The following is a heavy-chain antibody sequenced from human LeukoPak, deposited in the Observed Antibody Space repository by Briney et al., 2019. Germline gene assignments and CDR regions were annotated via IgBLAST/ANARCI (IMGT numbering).Heavy chain of an antibody. CDR2: LNSNSGNT. Sequence: ASVRVSCKASGYTFTSYDINWVRQAPGQGLEWMGWLNSNSGNTGYAQKFQGRVTMTRNTSISTAYMELSSLRSEDTAVYYCARAFGWLNAFDIWGQGTMVTISS. J-gene: IGHJ3*02. V-gene: IGHV1-8*01. D-gene: IGHD3-9*01. CDR1: GYTFTSYD. CDR3: ARAFGWLNAFDI.